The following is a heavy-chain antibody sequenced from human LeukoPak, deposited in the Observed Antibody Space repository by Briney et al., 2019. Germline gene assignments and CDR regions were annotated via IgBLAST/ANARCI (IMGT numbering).Heavy chain of an antibody. CDR1: GYTFTSYD. CDR2: MNPNSGNT. D-gene: IGHD3-10*01. J-gene: IGHJ6*02. V-gene: IGHV1-8*01. CDR3: ARVLRSSVLLWFPRHNGYYGMDV. Sequence: ASVKVSCKASGYTFTSYDINWVRQATGQGLEWMGWMNPNSGNTGYAQKFQGRVTMTRNTSISTAYMELSSLRSEDTAVYYCARVLRSSVLLWFPRHNGYYGMDVWGQGTTVTVSS.